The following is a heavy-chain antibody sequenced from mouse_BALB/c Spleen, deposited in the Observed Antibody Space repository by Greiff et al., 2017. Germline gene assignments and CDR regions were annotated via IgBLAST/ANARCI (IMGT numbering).Heavy chain of an antibody. CDR2: ISSGGGST. CDR1: GFAFSSYD. J-gene: IGHJ3*01. CDR3: ERSFAY. Sequence: EVHLVESGGGLVKPGGSLKLSCAASGFAFSSYDMSWVRQTPEKRLEWVAYISSGGGSTYYPDTVKGRFTISRDNAKNTLYLQMSSLKSEDTAMYYCERSFAYWGQGTLVTVSA. V-gene: IGHV5-12-1*01.